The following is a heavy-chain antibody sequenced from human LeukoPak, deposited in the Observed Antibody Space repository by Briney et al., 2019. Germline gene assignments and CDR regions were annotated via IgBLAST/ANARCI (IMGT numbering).Heavy chain of an antibody. D-gene: IGHD1-14*01. CDR1: GGSISSSSYY. CDR2: IYYSGST. CDR3: ASETGGGGHFDY. Sequence: SETLSLTCTVSGGSISSSSYYWGWIRQPPGKGLEWIGSIYYSGSTYYNPSLKSRVTISVDTSKNQFSLKLSSVTAADTAVYYCASETGGGGHFDYWGQGTLVTVSS. J-gene: IGHJ4*02. V-gene: IGHV4-39*07.